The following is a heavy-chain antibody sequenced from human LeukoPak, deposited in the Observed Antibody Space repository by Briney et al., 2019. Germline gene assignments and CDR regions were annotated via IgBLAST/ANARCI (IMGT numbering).Heavy chain of an antibody. V-gene: IGHV1-46*01. D-gene: IGHD3-3*01. J-gene: IGHJ6*04. CDR2: INPTGGST. Sequence: ASVKVSCKASGYTFTSYYMHWVRQAPGQGLEWMGLINPTGGSTGYAQKFQGRVTMTRDMSTSTDYMELSSLRAEDTALYYCAKEAPRLRNMDVWGKGTTVTISS. CDR3: AKEAPRLRNMDV. CDR1: GYTFTSYY.